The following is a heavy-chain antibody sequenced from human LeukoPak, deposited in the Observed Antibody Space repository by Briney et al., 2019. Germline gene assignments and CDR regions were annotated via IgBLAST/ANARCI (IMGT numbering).Heavy chain of an antibody. CDR3: ATEGFRGVLFHI. CDR1: GFTVSSNY. V-gene: IGHV3-66*01. Sequence: GGSLRLSCAASGFTVSSNYMSWVRQAPGKGLEWVSVLYSGGNAYYTDSVQGRFTISRDNSRNTLYLQMNSLRVEDTAVYYCATEGFRGVLFHIWGQGTVVTVSS. D-gene: IGHD3-10*01. CDR2: LYSGGNA. J-gene: IGHJ3*02.